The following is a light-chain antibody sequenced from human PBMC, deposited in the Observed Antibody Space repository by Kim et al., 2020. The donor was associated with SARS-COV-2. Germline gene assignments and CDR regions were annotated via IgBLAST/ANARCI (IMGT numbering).Light chain of an antibody. CDR1: TSNVRKNA. CDR2: YDD. Sequence: QRDTISCSGSTSNVRKNAVSWYHQLPGKAPKLLIYYDDLLPSGVSDRFSGSKSGTSATLAISGLQSEDEADYYCAAWDDRLNAWVFGGGTQLTVL. J-gene: IGLJ3*02. CDR3: AAWDDRLNAWV. V-gene: IGLV1-36*01.